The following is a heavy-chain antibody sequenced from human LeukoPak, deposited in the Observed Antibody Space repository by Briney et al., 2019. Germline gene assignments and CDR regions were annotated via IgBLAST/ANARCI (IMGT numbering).Heavy chain of an antibody. D-gene: IGHD6-13*01. Sequence: SSETLSLTCAVYGGSFSGYYWSWIRQPPGKGLEWIGEINHSGSTNYNPSLKSRVTISVDTSKNQFSLKLSSVTAADTAVYYCARLKVAAAGKRRNYYYYMDVWGKGTTVTISS. CDR2: INHSGST. J-gene: IGHJ6*03. CDR3: ARLKVAAAGKRRNYYYYMDV. V-gene: IGHV4-34*01. CDR1: GGSFSGYY.